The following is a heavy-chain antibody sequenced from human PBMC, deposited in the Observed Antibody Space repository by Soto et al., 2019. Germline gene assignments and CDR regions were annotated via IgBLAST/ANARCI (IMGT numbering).Heavy chain of an antibody. D-gene: IGHD4-17*01. Sequence: QVQLVESGGGVVQPGRSLRLSCAASGFTFSNYAMHWVRQAPGKGLEWVAVISYDGSNKYYADSVKGRFTISRDNSKNTLYLQMNSLRAEDTAVYYCASDVYGDYGTGWFDPWGQGTLVTVSS. CDR3: ASDVYGDYGTGWFDP. V-gene: IGHV3-30-3*01. CDR2: ISYDGSNK. J-gene: IGHJ5*02. CDR1: GFTFSNYA.